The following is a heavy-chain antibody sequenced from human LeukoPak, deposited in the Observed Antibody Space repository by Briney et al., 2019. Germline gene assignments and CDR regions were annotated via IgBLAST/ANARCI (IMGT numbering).Heavy chain of an antibody. J-gene: IGHJ4*02. CDR1: GFTFSSYG. CDR3: AKEESGALDY. CDR2: IRYDGSNK. D-gene: IGHD3-10*01. V-gene: IGHV3-30*02. Sequence: PGGPLRLSCAASGFTFSSYGMHWVRQAPGKGLEWVAFIRYDGSNKYYADSVKGRFTISRDNSKNTLYLQMNSLRAEDTAVYYCAKEESGALDYWGQGTLVTVSS.